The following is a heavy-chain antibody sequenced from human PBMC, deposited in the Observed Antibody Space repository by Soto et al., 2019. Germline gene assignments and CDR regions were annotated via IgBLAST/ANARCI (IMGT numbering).Heavy chain of an antibody. D-gene: IGHD2-8*01. J-gene: IGHJ4*02. CDR3: APQTSSTYGYYFDY. V-gene: IGHV4-39*01. Sequence: SETLSLTCTVSGGSISSSSYYWGWIRQPPGKGLEWIGSIYYSGSTYYNPSLKSRVTISVDTSKKQFSLKLSSVTAADTAVYYCAPQTSSTYGYYFDYWGQGTLVTVSS. CDR1: GGSISSSSYY. CDR2: IYYSGST.